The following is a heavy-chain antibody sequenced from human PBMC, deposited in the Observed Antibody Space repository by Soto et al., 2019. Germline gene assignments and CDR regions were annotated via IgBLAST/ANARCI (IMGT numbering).Heavy chain of an antibody. Sequence: GASVKVSCKASGYTFTSYAMHWVRQAPGQRLEWMGWINAGNGNTKYSQKFQGRVTITRDTSASTAYMELSSLRSEDTAVYYCAGGCTDMVTEENWFDRWGQGTLVTVSS. V-gene: IGHV1-3*01. D-gene: IGHD5-18*01. J-gene: IGHJ5*02. CDR1: GYTFTSYA. CDR2: INAGNGNT. CDR3: AGGCTDMVTEENWFDR.